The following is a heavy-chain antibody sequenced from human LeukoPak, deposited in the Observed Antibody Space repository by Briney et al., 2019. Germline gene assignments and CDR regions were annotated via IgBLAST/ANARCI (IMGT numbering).Heavy chain of an antibody. CDR1: GGSISSSNYY. J-gene: IGHJ4*02. V-gene: IGHV4-39*07. Sequence: SETLSLTCIVSGGSISSSNYYWGWIRQSPGKGLEWIGSIYSRGSTYYNPSLKSRVTISVDTSKNQFSLKLSSVTAADTAVYYCARGSLRLRLGELSRPGFDYWGQGTLVTVSS. CDR3: ARGSLRLRLGELSRPGFDY. D-gene: IGHD3-16*02. CDR2: IYSRGST.